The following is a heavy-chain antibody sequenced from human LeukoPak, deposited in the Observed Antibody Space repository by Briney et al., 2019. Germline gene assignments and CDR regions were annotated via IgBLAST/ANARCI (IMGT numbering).Heavy chain of an antibody. D-gene: IGHD6-13*01. Sequence: PSETLSLTCTVSGGSISGSSYYWGWIRQPPGKGLEWIGSIYYSGSTYYNPSLRSRVTISVDTSKNQFSLKLSSVTAADTAVYYCAKIVAAAGLYYYYYGMDVWGQGTTVTVSS. V-gene: IGHV4-39*01. CDR1: GGSISGSSYY. CDR3: AKIVAAAGLYYYYYGMDV. J-gene: IGHJ6*02. CDR2: IYYSGST.